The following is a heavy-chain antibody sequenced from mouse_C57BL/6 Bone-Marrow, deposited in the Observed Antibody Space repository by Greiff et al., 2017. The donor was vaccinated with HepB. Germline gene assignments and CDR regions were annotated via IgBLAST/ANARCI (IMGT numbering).Heavy chain of an antibody. CDR3: AFIDPWYFDV. D-gene: IGHD1-1*01. J-gene: IGHJ1*03. Sequence: VKLQESGAELVKPGASVKISCKASGYAFSSYWMNWVKQRPGKGLEWIGQIYPGDGDTNYNGKFKGKATLTADKSSSTAYMQLSSLTSEDSAVYFCAFIDPWYFDVWGTGTTVTVSS. CDR1: GYAFSSYW. V-gene: IGHV1-80*01. CDR2: IYPGDGDT.